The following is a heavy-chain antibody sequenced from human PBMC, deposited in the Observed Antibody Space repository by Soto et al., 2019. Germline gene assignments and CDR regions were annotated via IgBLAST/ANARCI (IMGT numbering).Heavy chain of an antibody. J-gene: IGHJ5*02. CDR2: IYHSGST. CDR3: ASVPGP. Sequence: SETLSLTCAVSGGSISSGGYSWCWLRQPQGKGLEWIGYIYHSGSTYYNPSIKSRVTISVDRSKNQFSLKLTSVTAADTAVYYCASVPGPWGQGTLVTVSS. CDR1: GGSISSGGYS. V-gene: IGHV4-30-2*01. D-gene: IGHD3-10*01.